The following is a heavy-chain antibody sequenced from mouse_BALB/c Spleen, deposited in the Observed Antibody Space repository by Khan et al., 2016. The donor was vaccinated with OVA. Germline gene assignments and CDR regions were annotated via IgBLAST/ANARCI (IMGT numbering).Heavy chain of an antibody. Sequence: EVQLVESGGGLVKPGGSLKLSCAASGFTFSSYAVSWIRQTPEKRLEWVASINSGCSTYYPDSVMGRFTISRDDARNNLYLQMSSLRSEDTAMYYCTRLVDYWGQGTSVTVSS. CDR1: GFTFSSYA. J-gene: IGHJ4*01. CDR3: TRLVDY. CDR2: INSGCST. V-gene: IGHV5-6-5*01.